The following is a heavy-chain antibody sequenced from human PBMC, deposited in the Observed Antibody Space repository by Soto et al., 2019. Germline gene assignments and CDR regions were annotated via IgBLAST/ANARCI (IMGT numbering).Heavy chain of an antibody. J-gene: IGHJ4*02. V-gene: IGHV4-39*07. CDR2: INHSGST. Sequence: SEPLSLTCTVSGGSISSSSYCWGRIRQPPGKGLEWIGRINHSGSTNYNPSLKSRVTISVDTSKNQFSLKLSSVTAADTAVYYCARRARGYGSGSYDYWGQGTLVTVSS. D-gene: IGHD3-10*01. CDR1: GGSISSSSYC. CDR3: ARRARGYGSGSYDY.